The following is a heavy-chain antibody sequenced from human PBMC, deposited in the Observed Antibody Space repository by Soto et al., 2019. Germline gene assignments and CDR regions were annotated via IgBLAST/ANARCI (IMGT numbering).Heavy chain of an antibody. V-gene: IGHV1-58*01. CDR1: GFTFTSSA. Sequence: SVKVSCKASGFTFTSSAVQWVRQARGQRLEWIGWIVVGSGNTNYAQKFQERVTITRDMSTSQAYMELSSLRSEDTAVYYCASQRSPDKDYGSGSSGRDAYWGQGTRVSVAS. CDR3: ASQRSPDKDYGSGSSGRDAY. D-gene: IGHD3-10*01. J-gene: IGHJ4*02. CDR2: IVVGSGNT.